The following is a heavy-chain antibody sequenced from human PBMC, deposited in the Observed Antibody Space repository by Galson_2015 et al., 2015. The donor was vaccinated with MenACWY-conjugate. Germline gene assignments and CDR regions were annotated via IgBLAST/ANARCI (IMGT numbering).Heavy chain of an antibody. CDR3: ARDTRGHFDY. CDR2: IKQDGREK. CDR1: GFAFSSYW. Sequence: SLRLSCAVSGFAFSSYWMSWVRQAPGKGLEWVANIKQDGREKNYVDSVKGRFTISRDNADNSVYLQVDSLRVEDTAVYYCARDTRGHFDYGAREPWSPSRQ. J-gene: IGHJ4*02. V-gene: IGHV3-7*03.